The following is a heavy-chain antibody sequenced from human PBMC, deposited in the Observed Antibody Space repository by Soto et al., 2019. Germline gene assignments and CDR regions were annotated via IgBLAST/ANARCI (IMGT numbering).Heavy chain of an antibody. D-gene: IGHD2-2*01. J-gene: IGHJ6*02. CDR2: TSYDGSNK. Sequence: GGSLRLSCAASGFTFSSYAMHWVRQAPGKGLEWVVVTSYDGSNKYYADSVKGQFTISRDNSKNTLYLQMNSLRPEDTAVYYCARDKNRGCSSTSCYPSYYYSCLDVWGQGTTVTVSS. CDR1: GFTFSSYA. V-gene: IGHV3-30-3*01. CDR3: ARDKNRGCSSTSCYPSYYYSCLDV.